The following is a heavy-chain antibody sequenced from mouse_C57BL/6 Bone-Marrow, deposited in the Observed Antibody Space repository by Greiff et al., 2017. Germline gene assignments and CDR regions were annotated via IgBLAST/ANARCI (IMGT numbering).Heavy chain of an antibody. CDR3: ARWLLPYYFDY. CDR1: GYAFSSSW. V-gene: IGHV1-82*01. D-gene: IGHD2-3*01. Sequence: LMESGASVKISCQAFGYAFSSSWMNWVKQRPGKGLEWIGRIYPGDGDTNYNGKFKGKATLTADKSSSTAYMQLSSLTSEDSAVYFCARWLLPYYFDYWGQGTTLTVSS. CDR2: IYPGDGDT. J-gene: IGHJ2*01.